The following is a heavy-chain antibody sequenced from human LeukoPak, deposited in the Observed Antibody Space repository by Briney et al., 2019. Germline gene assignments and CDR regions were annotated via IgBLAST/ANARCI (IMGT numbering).Heavy chain of an antibody. CDR3: AREGSGWYDY. D-gene: IGHD6-19*01. CDR2: IWYDGSNK. V-gene: IGHV3-33*01. CDR1: GFTFSSDG. J-gene: IGHJ4*02. Sequence: PGRSLRLSCVASGFTFSSDGMCWVRQAPGKGLGWGAVIWYDGSNKYYADSVKGRFTISRDNSKNTLYLQMNSLRAEDTAVYYCAREGSGWYDYWGQGTLVTVSS.